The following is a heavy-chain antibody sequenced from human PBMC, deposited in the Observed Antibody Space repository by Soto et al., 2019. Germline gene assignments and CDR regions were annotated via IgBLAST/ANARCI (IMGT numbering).Heavy chain of an antibody. V-gene: IGHV4-39*01. CDR3: ASFLVGATARNDFDS. CDR2: IYSNGGT. D-gene: IGHD2-8*02. J-gene: IGHJ4*02. CDR1: GGSIRSNDYF. Sequence: LQLQESSPGVVKPSETLSLACSVSGGSIRSNDYFWGWVRQPPGKGLEWIASIYSNGGTYDSPSLKSRATVSIDTSKNQFFLTVRSVTAADTAAYYCASFLVGATARNDFDSWGQGTLVTISS.